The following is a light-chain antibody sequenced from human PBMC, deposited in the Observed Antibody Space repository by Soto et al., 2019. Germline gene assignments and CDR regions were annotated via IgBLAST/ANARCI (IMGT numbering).Light chain of an antibody. V-gene: IGKV3-20*01. J-gene: IGKJ1*01. CDR1: QSVSNNY. CDR2: TAS. CDR3: QQYGRSPAT. Sequence: EIVLTQSPGTLPLSPGERATLSCRASQSVSNNYLAWYQRKPGQTPRLLIYTASSRAAGVPDRFSGSGSGTDFTLTISRLEPGDFAVYYCQQYGRSPATFGQGTKVDIK.